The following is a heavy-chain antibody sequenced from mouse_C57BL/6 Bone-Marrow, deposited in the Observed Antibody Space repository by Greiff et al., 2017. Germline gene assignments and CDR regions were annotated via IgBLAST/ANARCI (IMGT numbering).Heavy chain of an antibody. V-gene: IGHV1-4*01. CDR1: GYTFTSYT. CDR2: INPSSGYT. Sequence: VKLVESGAELARPGASVKMSCKASGYTFTSYTMHWVKQRPGQGLEWIGYINPSSGYTKYNQKFKDKATLTADKSSSTAYMQLSSLTSEDSAVYYCARSVRFAYWGQGTLVTVSA. J-gene: IGHJ3*01. CDR3: ARSVRFAY.